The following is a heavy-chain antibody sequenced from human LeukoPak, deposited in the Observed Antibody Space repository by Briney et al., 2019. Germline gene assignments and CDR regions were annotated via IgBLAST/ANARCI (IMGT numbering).Heavy chain of an antibody. V-gene: IGHV1-8*01. Sequence: ASVKVSCKASGDTFTSYDINWVRQATGQGLEWMGWMNPNSGNTGYAQKFQGRVTMTRNTSISTAYMELSSLRSEDTAVYYCARLPLRYFDWLLSRGPYYYYGMDVWGQGTTVTVSS. D-gene: IGHD3-9*01. CDR2: MNPNSGNT. J-gene: IGHJ6*02. CDR3: ARLPLRYFDWLLSRGPYYYYGMDV. CDR1: GDTFTSYD.